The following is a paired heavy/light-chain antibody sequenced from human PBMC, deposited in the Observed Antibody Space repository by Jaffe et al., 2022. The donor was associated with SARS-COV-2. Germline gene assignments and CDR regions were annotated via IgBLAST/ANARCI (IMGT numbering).Light chain of an antibody. V-gene: IGKV1-33*01. CDR1: QDISNY. CDR3: QQYDNLIT. Sequence: DIQMTQSPSSLSASVGDRVTITCQASQDISNYLNWYQQKPGKAPKLLIYDASNLETGVPSRFSGSGSGTDFTFTISSLQPEDIATYYCQQYDNLITFGQGTRLEIK. J-gene: IGKJ5*01. CDR2: DAS.
Heavy chain of an antibody. J-gene: IGHJ3*02. Sequence: QVQLVQSGAEVKKPGASVKVSCKASGYTFTGYYMHWVRQAPGQGLEWMGRINPNSGGTNYAQKFQGRVTMTRDTSISTAYMELSRLRSDDTAVYYCASWELPYRHTAMVDDAFDIWGQGTMVTVSS. CDR2: INPNSGGT. D-gene: IGHD5-18*01. CDR1: GYTFTGYY. V-gene: IGHV1-2*06. CDR3: ASWELPYRHTAMVDDAFDI.